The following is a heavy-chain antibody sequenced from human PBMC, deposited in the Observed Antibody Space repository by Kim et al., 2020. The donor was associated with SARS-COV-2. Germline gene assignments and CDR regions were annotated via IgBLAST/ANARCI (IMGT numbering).Heavy chain of an antibody. CDR1: GGSITSGSSY. V-gene: IGHV4-31*03. Sequence: SETLSLTCTVSGGSITSGSSYWSWIRQHPGKGLEWVGYIFSTGSIYYNPSLKTRVTISRDTSKNRFSLRLTSVTAADTAMYYFARGFNEYGEPGEYWGPG. CDR2: IFSTGSI. J-gene: IGHJ4*02. D-gene: IGHD4-17*01. CDR3: ARGFNEYGEPGEY.